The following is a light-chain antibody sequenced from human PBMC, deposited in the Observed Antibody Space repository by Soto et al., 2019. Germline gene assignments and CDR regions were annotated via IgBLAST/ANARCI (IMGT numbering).Light chain of an antibody. CDR1: QCVVSSY. CDR2: GAS. CDR3: QQYGSSPHT. V-gene: IGKV3-20*01. J-gene: IGKJ1*01. Sequence: EIVLTQSPGTLSLSPGERATLSCRASQCVVSSYLAWYQQKPGQAPRLLIYGASSRATGIPDRFSGSGSGTDFTLTISRLEPEDFAVYYCQQYGSSPHTFGQGTKVEIK.